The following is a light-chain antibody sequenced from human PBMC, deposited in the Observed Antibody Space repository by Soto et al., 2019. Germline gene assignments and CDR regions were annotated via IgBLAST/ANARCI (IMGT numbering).Light chain of an antibody. Sequence: QSALTQPASVSEYPGQSVTISCTGTSSDVGGYDYVSWYQQHPGSAPTLIIYDVSNRPSGVSDRFSGSKFANTASLTISGLQADDEADYFCSSYSDTSVLFVFGGGTKLTVL. CDR3: SSYSDTSVLFV. CDR2: DVS. J-gene: IGLJ3*02. CDR1: SSDVGGYDY. V-gene: IGLV2-14*01.